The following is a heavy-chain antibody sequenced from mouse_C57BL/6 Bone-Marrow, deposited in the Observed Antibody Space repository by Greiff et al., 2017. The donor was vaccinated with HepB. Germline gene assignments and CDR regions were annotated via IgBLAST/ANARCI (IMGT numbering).Heavy chain of an antibody. CDR1: GYAFTNYL. V-gene: IGHV1-54*01. CDR3: ARYSGPYYFDY. CDR2: INPGSGGT. Sequence: QVQLKQSGAELVRPGTSVKVSCKASGYAFTNYLIEWVKQRPGQGLEWIGVINPGSGGTNYNEKFKGKATLTADKSSSTAYMQLSSLTSEDSAVYFCARYSGPYYFDYWGQGTTLTVSS. D-gene: IGHD1-3*01. J-gene: IGHJ2*01.